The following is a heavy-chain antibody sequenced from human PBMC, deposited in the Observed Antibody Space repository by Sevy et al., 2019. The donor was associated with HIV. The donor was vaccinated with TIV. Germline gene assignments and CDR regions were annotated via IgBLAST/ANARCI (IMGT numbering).Heavy chain of an antibody. CDR1: GFTFSSYE. CDR3: ARKGGPYDIGFDP. Sequence: GGSLRLSCAASGFTFSSYEMTWVRRAPGKGLEWISSISSSGTTIYYGDSVEGRFTISRDNPKNSLYLQMNSLRAEDTAFYYCARKGGPYDIGFDPWGQGTLVTVSS. J-gene: IGHJ5*02. V-gene: IGHV3-48*03. D-gene: IGHD3-22*01. CDR2: ISSSGTTI.